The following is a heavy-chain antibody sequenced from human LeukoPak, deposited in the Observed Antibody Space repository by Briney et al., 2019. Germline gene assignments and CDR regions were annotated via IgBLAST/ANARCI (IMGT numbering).Heavy chain of an antibody. CDR3: ARGRYCTVGSGSSVWFDP. V-gene: IGHV3-74*01. J-gene: IGHJ5*02. D-gene: IGHD2-8*02. Sequence: QTGGSLRLSCAPPGFTFSSYWMHWVRQAPGKGLVWVSRIHSDGTTTSYADSVKGRFTVSRDNAKNTLYLQMNSLRAEDTAVYYCARGRYCTVGSGSSVWFDPWGQGALVTVSS. CDR1: GFTFSSYW. CDR2: IHSDGTTT.